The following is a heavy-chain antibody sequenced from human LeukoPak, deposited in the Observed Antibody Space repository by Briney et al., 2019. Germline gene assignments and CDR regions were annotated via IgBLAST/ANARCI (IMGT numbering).Heavy chain of an antibody. D-gene: IGHD3-22*01. CDR1: GYTFTNYG. CDR3: ARDRAAIVVVRDAFDI. Sequence: GASVKVSCKASGYTFTNYGISWVRQAPGQGLEWMGWISAYNGNTNYAQKLQGRVTMTTDTSTSTAYMELRSLRSDDTAVYYCARDRAAIVVVRDAFDIWGQGTMVTVSS. CDR2: ISAYNGNT. V-gene: IGHV1-18*01. J-gene: IGHJ3*02.